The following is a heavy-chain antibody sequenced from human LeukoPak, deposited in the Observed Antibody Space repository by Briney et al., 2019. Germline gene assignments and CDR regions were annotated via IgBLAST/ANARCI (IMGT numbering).Heavy chain of an antibody. V-gene: IGHV4-38-2*02. CDR3: ARGVNSGYFDY. D-gene: IGHD1-26*01. CDR2: IYHSGST. CDR1: GYSISSGYY. J-gene: IGHJ4*02. Sequence: SETLSLTCTVSGYSISSGYYWGWIRQPPGKGLEWIGSIYHSGSTYYNPSLKSRVTISVDTSKNQFSLKLSSVTAADTAVYYCARGVNSGYFDYCGQGTLVTVSS.